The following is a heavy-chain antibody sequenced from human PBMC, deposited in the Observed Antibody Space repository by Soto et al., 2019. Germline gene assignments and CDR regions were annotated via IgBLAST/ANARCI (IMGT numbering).Heavy chain of an antibody. CDR2: IYYSGST. J-gene: IGHJ5*02. V-gene: IGHV4-59*01. Sequence: PSETLSLTCTVSGGSISSYYWSWIRQPPGKGLEWIGYIYYSGSTNYNPSLKSRVTISVDTSKNQFSLKLSSVTAADTAVYYCAREAYGDYETNWLDPWGQGTLVTVSS. CDR3: AREAYGDYETNWLDP. D-gene: IGHD4-17*01. CDR1: GGSISSYY.